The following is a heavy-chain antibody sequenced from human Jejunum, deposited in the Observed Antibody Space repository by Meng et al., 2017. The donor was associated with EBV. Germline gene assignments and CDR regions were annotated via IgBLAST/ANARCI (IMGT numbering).Heavy chain of an antibody. V-gene: IGHV4-61*01. CDR1: GGSVNSGNVY. CDR3: AGLRYSGYDRAFDY. Sequence: QLQESGPGLVKPSETLSLTGTVSGGSVNSGNVYWSWIRQPPGKGLEWIGYIYYSGSTNYIPSLKSRVTISLDTSKNQFSLKLSSVTAADTAVYYCAGLRYSGYDRAFDYWGQGALVTVSS. CDR2: IYYSGST. D-gene: IGHD5-12*01. J-gene: IGHJ4*02.